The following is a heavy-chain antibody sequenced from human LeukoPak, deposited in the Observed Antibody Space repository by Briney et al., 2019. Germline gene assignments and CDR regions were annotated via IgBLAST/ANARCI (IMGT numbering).Heavy chain of an antibody. Sequence: GGSLRLSCAASGFTFSNYWMNWVRQAPGKGLEWVANIKQDGSEKYYVDSVKGRFTISRDNAKNSLYLQMNSLRAEDTAVYYCARPYSSGWYGAFDIWGQGTMVTASS. D-gene: IGHD6-19*01. V-gene: IGHV3-7*01. CDR1: GFTFSNYW. J-gene: IGHJ3*02. CDR2: IKQDGSEK. CDR3: ARPYSSGWYGAFDI.